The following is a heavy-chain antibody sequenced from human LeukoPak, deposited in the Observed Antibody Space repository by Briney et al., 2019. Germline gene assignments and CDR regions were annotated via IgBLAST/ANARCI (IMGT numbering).Heavy chain of an antibody. CDR2: INNDGSGT. Sequence: GGSLRLSCAASGFTLSSYWMHWVRQAPGKGLVWVSVINNDGSGTNYADSVKGRSTISRDNAKNTLYLQMTSLGAEDTAVYYCVRGGFGHAMDVWGQGTTVTVSS. D-gene: IGHD3-10*01. CDR3: VRGGFGHAMDV. CDR1: GFTLSSYW. J-gene: IGHJ6*02. V-gene: IGHV3-74*01.